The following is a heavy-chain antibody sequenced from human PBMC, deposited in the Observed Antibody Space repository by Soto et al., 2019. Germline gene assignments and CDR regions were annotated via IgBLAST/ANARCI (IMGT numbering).Heavy chain of an antibody. J-gene: IGHJ4*02. CDR3: ARETGLRSSGWSYDFDF. D-gene: IGHD6-19*01. V-gene: IGHV3-48*02. CDR2: ISGSGGTI. CDR1: GFTLSSYS. Sequence: EVQLVESGGGMVQPGGSLRVSCAASGFTLSSYSMHWVRQAPGKGLEWVSYISGSGGTIYYADSVKGRFTISRDNAKNSLSVKMNSLRDEDTAVYFCARETGLRSSGWSYDFDFWGQGTRVTVSS.